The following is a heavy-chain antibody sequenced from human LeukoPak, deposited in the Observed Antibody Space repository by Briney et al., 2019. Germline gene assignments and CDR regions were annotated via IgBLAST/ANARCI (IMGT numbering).Heavy chain of an antibody. CDR1: KSTFSNYA. Sequence: GGSLRLACTASKSTFSNYAMSWVRQAPGGGLEWVSATSGSGDRTYYADSVKGRFTNSRDISNNTLYLQMKSLRAEDTAVYYCAKDIHTIDALDIWGQGTMVTVSS. J-gene: IGHJ3*02. CDR2: TSGSGDRT. V-gene: IGHV3-23*01. CDR3: AKDIHTIDALDI. D-gene: IGHD3-3*01.